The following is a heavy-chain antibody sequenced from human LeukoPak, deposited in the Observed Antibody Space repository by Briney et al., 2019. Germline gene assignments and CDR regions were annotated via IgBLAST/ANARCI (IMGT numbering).Heavy chain of an antibody. Sequence: GGSLRLSCAASGFTFSSYSINWVRQAPGKGLEWVSSISSSSSYIYYADSVKGRFTISRDNAKNSLYLQMNSLRAEDTAVYYCARDRVATIGFDYWGQGTLVTVSS. CDR1: GFTFSSYS. V-gene: IGHV3-21*01. J-gene: IGHJ4*02. CDR2: ISSSSSYI. D-gene: IGHD5-12*01. CDR3: ARDRVATIGFDY.